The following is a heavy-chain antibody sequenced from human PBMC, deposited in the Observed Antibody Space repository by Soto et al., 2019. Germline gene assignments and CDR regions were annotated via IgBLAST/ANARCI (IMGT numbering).Heavy chain of an antibody. J-gene: IGHJ4*02. CDR3: ARGLAILTDYYGPYFDF. CDR2: ISAFNGNI. V-gene: IGHV1-18*01. Sequence: GASVKVSCKASGYTFTRYGITWVRQAPGQGLEWMGWISAFNGNIKYAQKFQDRLTMTTDTSTRITYMELRSLRSDDTAVYYCARGLAILTDYYGPYFDFWGQGTLVTVSS. CDR1: GYTFTRYG. D-gene: IGHD3-9*01.